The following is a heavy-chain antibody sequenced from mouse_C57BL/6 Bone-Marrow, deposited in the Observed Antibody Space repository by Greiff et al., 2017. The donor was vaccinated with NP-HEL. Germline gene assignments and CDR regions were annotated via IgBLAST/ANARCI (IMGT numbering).Heavy chain of an antibody. D-gene: IGHD1-1*01. Sequence: VKLMESGPELVKPGASVKISCKASGYAFSSSWMNWVKQRPGKGLEWIGRIYPGDGDTNYNGKFKGKATLTADKSSSTAYMQLSSLTSEDSAVYFCARNYGSREGYWGQGTTLTVSS. CDR1: GYAFSSSW. CDR3: ARNYGSREGY. V-gene: IGHV1-82*01. CDR2: IYPGDGDT. J-gene: IGHJ2*01.